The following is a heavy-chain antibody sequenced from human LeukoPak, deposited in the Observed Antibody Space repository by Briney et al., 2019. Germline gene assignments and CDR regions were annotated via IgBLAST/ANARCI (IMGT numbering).Heavy chain of an antibody. J-gene: IGHJ4*02. CDR2: ISGSGGST. V-gene: IGHV3-23*01. Sequence: PGGSLRLSCAASGFTFSSYAMSWIRQAPGKGLQRISAISGSGGSTYYADSVKGRFTISRDNSKNTLYLQMHSLRADDTAVYYCAKDVAIAVAGVLDYWGQGTLVTVSS. D-gene: IGHD6-19*01. CDR3: AKDVAIAVAGVLDY. CDR1: GFTFSSYA.